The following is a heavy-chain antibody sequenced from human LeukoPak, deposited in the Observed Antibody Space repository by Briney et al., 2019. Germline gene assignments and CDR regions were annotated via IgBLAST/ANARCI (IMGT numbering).Heavy chain of an antibody. Sequence: GGSLRLSCAASGFTFSSYGMHWVRQAPGKGLEWVAVIWYDGSNKYYADSVKGRFTISRDNSKNTLYLQMNSLRAEDTAVYYCARDDYGDRGGYYYGMDVWGQGTTVTVSS. CDR2: IWYDGSNK. D-gene: IGHD4-17*01. CDR3: ARDDYGDRGGYYYGMDV. J-gene: IGHJ6*02. CDR1: GFTFSSYG. V-gene: IGHV3-33*01.